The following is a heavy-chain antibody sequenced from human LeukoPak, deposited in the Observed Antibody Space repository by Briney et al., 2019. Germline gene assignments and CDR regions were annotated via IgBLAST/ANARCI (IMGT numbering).Heavy chain of an antibody. D-gene: IGHD3-22*01. V-gene: IGHV3-30*04. CDR3: ARESPPGYYDSSRYDY. CDR2: ISYEGSTN. Sequence: PGRSLSLSCAASGFAFSSYAMHWVRQAPGKGREWVAGISYEGSTNYYAGAEKRRLTISRDNTNTTLYLQMHSLTAEDTAVCDCARESPPGYYDSSRYDYWGQGTLVTVSS. J-gene: IGHJ4*02. CDR1: GFAFSSYA.